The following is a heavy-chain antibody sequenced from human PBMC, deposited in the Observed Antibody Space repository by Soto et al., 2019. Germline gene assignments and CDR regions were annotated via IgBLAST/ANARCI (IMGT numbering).Heavy chain of an antibody. V-gene: IGHV3-7*01. CDR1: GFPFSAYW. CDR2: IKHDGSEE. CDR3: ARLVRWYYFDY. D-gene: IGHD6-13*01. J-gene: IGHJ4*02. Sequence: GGSLRLSCAGSGFPFSAYWMTWVRQTPGKGLEWVANIKHDGSEEYYVDSVKGRITISRDNAKNSVYLQVNRLRAEDTAVYYCARLVRWYYFDYWGQGTLVTVSS.